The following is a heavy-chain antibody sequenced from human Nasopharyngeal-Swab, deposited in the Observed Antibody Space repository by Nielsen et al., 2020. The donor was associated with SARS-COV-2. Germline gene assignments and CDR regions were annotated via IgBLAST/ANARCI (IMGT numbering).Heavy chain of an antibody. D-gene: IGHD3-3*01. V-gene: IGHV1-8*01. CDR2: MNPNSGNT. J-gene: IGHJ4*02. CDR1: GYTFTSYD. Sequence: ASVKVSCKASGYTFTSYDIKWVRQAPGQGLEWVGWMNPNSGNTGYAQKFQGRVTMTRNTSITTAYMELSSLRSEDTAVYYCARGRDYDFWSGYSPYVDYWGQGTLVTVSS. CDR3: ARGRDYDFWSGYSPYVDY.